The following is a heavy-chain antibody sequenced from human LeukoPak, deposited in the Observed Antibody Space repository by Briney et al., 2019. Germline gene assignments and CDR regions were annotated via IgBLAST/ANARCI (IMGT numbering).Heavy chain of an antibody. CDR2: IYYSGST. J-gene: IGHJ5*02. CDR1: GGSISSYY. CDR3: ARHPRIAVAGTGWFDP. Sequence: PSETLSLTCTVSGGSISSYYWSWIRQPPGKGLEWIGYIYYSGSTNYNPSLKSRVTISVDTSKNQFSLKLSSVTAADTAVYYCARHPRIAVAGTGWFDPWGQGTLVTVSS. V-gene: IGHV4-59*08. D-gene: IGHD6-19*01.